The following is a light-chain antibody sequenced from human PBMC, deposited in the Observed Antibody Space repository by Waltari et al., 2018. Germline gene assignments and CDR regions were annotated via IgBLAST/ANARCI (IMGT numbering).Light chain of an antibody. CDR1: NSNIGSNS. CDR3: AAWDDSLNGWV. J-gene: IGLJ3*02. V-gene: IGLV1-44*01. Sequence: QSVLTQPPSASVTPGQRVTISCSGRNSNIGSNSVNWYQQLPGTAPNLLIYTNNQRPPGVPDRFSGSKSGTSATLAIGGLRSADEADYYCAAWDDSLNGWVFGGGTKLTVL. CDR2: TNN.